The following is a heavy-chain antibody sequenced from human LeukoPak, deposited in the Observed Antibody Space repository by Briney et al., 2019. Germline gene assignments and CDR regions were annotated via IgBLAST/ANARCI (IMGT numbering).Heavy chain of an antibody. J-gene: IGHJ1*01. Sequence: GGSLRLSCAASGFTFSSYAMSWVRQAPGKGLEWVSAISGSGGSTYYADSVKGRFTISRDNPKNTLYLQMNSLRAEDTAVYYCAKDGTGTMIVVVIHPAEYFQHWGQGTLVTVSS. V-gene: IGHV3-23*01. CDR2: ISGSGGST. CDR1: GFTFSSYA. CDR3: AKDGTGTMIVVVIHPAEYFQH. D-gene: IGHD3-22*01.